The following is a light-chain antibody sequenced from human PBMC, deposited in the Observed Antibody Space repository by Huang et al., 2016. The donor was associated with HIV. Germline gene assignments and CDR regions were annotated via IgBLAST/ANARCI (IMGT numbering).Light chain of an antibody. Sequence: IEMTQSPSSLSASIGDRVTITCRASQKIFSSLNWYQQKPGRAPDLLISAASSVRSGVPARFSGSGSGTDFTLTINSLQPEDFATDCCQQSFATPQTFGQGTTVDIK. CDR2: AAS. CDR1: QKIFSS. CDR3: QQSFATPQT. V-gene: IGKV1-39*01. J-gene: IGKJ1*01.